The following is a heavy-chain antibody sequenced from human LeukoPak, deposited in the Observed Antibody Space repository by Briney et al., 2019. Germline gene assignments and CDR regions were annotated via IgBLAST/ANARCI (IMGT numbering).Heavy chain of an antibody. CDR1: EFTFSSYS. V-gene: IGHV3-7*03. CDR2: IKQDGSEK. CDR3: ARRYFEY. J-gene: IGHJ4*02. Sequence: GGSLRLSCAASEFTFSSYSMNWVRQAPGKGLEWVANIKQDGSEKCYVDSVKGRFTISRDNAKNALYLQMNSLRAEDTAVYYCARRYFEYWGQGTLVTVSS.